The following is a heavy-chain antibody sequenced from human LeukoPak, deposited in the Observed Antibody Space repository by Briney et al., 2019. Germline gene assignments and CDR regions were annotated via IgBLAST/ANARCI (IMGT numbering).Heavy chain of an antibody. CDR3: VREVGRPKTFYFDS. V-gene: IGHV3-48*04. D-gene: IGHD3-16*01. J-gene: IGHJ4*02. Sequence: GGSLRLSCIASGFVFSRDNMNWVRRAPGRGLEWVAHISEAIYYADSVQGRFTISRDNAKNSLYLQMSNLRAEDTAMYYCVREVGRPKTFYFDSWGRGTPVTVSS. CDR2: ISEAI. CDR1: GFVFSRDN.